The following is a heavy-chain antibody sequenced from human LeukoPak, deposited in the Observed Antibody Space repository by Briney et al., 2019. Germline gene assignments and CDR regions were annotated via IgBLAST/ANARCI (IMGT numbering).Heavy chain of an antibody. V-gene: IGHV3-11*04. Sequence: KTGGSLRLSCAASGFTFMDYYMSWIRQAPGKGLEWISYISSSSSTIYYAASVQGRFTISRDNAKNSLYLQMNSLRAEDTAVYYCARVYSSSWSYRAAFDIWGQGTMVTVSS. CDR2: ISSSSSTI. J-gene: IGHJ3*02. CDR1: GFTFMDYY. D-gene: IGHD6-13*01. CDR3: ARVYSSSWSYRAAFDI.